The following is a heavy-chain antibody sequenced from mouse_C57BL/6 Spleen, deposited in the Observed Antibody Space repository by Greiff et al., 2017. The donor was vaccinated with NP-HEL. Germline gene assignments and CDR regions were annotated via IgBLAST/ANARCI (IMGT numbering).Heavy chain of an antibody. J-gene: IGHJ3*01. Sequence: EVQLQESGPGLVKPSQSLSLTCSVTGYSITSGYYWNWIRQFPGNKLEWMGYISYDGSNNYNPSLKNRISITRDTSKNQFFLKLNSVTTEDTATYYCARGGGYYGSLAYWGQGTLVTVSA. V-gene: IGHV3-6*01. CDR1: GYSITSGYY. CDR3: ARGGGYYGSLAY. D-gene: IGHD1-1*01. CDR2: ISYDGSN.